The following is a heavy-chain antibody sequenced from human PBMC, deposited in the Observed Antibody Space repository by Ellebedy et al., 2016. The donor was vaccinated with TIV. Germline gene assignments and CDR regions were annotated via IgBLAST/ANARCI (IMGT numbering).Heavy chain of an antibody. CDR2: INQDGSEK. CDR3: ARADWNSIDY. CDR1: GFTFSSYW. D-gene: IGHD1-1*01. V-gene: IGHV3-7*03. Sequence: GESLKISCAASGFTFSSYWMSWVRQAPGKGLEWVAIINQDGSEKYYVDSVRGRFTISRDNAKSLLSLQMNSLRGKDTAVYYCARADWNSIDYWGQGALVTVSS. J-gene: IGHJ4*02.